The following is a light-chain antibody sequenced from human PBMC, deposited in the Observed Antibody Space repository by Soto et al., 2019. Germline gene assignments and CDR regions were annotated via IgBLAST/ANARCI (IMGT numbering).Light chain of an antibody. CDR3: GTWDSSLSVVV. Sequence: QSVLTQPPSVSAAPGQKVTISCSGSKYNIGNNYVSWYQQLPGTAPKLVIYDNINRPSGIPDRFSGSKSGTSATLGITGLQTGDDADYYCGTWDSSLSVVVFGTGTKLTVL. CDR2: DNI. J-gene: IGLJ1*01. V-gene: IGLV1-51*01. CDR1: KYNIGNNY.